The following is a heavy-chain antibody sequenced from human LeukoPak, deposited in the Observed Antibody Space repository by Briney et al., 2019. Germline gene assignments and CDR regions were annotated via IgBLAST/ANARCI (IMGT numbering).Heavy chain of an antibody. CDR3: AREGDRYYYDSSGYSARNAFDI. CDR2: INSDGSST. D-gene: IGHD3-22*01. Sequence: PGGSLRLSCAASGFTFSSYWMRWVRQAPGKGLVWVSRINSDGSSTSYADSVKGRFTIARDNAKNTMYLQMNSLRAEDTAVYYCAREGDRYYYDSSGYSARNAFDIWGQGTMVTVSS. CDR1: GFTFSSYW. J-gene: IGHJ3*02. V-gene: IGHV3-74*01.